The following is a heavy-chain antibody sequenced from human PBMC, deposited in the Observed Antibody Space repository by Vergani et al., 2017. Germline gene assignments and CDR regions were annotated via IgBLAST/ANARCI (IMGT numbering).Heavy chain of an antibody. CDR1: GFTFTTYS. J-gene: IGHJ4*02. CDR2: ISGSGNYI. Sequence: EVQLVESGGGLVKPGGSLRLSCAASGFTFTTYSMNWVRQAPGKGLEWVSSISGSGNYIYYADSVKGRFTIFRDNAKSSLYLQMNSLRAEDTAVYYCARDMASGQGYWGQGTLVTVSS. V-gene: IGHV3-21*01. D-gene: IGHD1-26*01. CDR3: ARDMASGQGY.